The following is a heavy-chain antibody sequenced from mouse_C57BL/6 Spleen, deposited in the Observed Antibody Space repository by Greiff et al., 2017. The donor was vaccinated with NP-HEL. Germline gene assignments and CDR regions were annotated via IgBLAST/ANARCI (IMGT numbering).Heavy chain of an antibody. CDR1: GFTFSSYA. J-gene: IGHJ1*03. V-gene: IGHV5-4*01. Sequence: EVQGVESGGGLVKPGGSLKLSCAASGFTFSSYAMSWVRQTPEKRLEWVATISDGGSYTYYPDNVKGRFTISRDNAKNNLYLQMSHLKSEDTAMYYCAREGIYYSNPYWYFDVWGTGTTVTVSS. CDR3: AREGIYYSNPYWYFDV. D-gene: IGHD2-5*01. CDR2: ISDGGSYT.